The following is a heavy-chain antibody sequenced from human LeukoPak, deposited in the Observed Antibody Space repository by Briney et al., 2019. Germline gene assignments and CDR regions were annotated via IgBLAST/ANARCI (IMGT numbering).Heavy chain of an antibody. CDR3: AKDWSDLDY. J-gene: IGHJ4*02. CDR2: TSYDGSDK. V-gene: IGHV3-30*18. CDR1: GFTFSSYG. Sequence: QAGGSLRLSCAASGFTFSSYGMHWVRQAPGKGPEWVAVTSYDGSDKYYADSVKGRSTISRDNPKKTLYLQMNSPRAEDTAVYYCAKDWSDLDYWGQGTLVTVSS. D-gene: IGHD3-3*01.